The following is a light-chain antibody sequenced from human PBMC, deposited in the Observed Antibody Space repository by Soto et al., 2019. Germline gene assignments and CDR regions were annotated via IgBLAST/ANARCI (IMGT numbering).Light chain of an antibody. Sequence: DIQMTQSPSPLSASVGDRVTITCRASQTVNTYLNWYQKRPGKAPKLLISAASSLKSGVPSRFSGSGSGTDFTLTISSLQPEDSATYYCQHSYSTPPTFGQGTRVEIK. CDR2: AAS. J-gene: IGKJ1*01. CDR1: QTVNTY. V-gene: IGKV1-39*01. CDR3: QHSYSTPPT.